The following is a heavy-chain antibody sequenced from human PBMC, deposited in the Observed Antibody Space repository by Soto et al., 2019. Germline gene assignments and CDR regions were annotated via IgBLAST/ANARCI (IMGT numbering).Heavy chain of an antibody. CDR1: GFTFSNYG. CDR3: ARGFKIADPVGAYNYYTLDV. J-gene: IGHJ6*02. D-gene: IGHD4-17*01. CDR2: IWHDGSNQ. Sequence: QVQLVESGGGVVQTGRSLTLSCAASGFTFSNYGMHWVRQAPGKGLEWVAVIWHDGSNQYYADSVQGRFTVSRDNSDNTLYLQLNSMRAEDTAVYYCARGFKIADPVGAYNYYTLDVWGRGTTVTVSS. V-gene: IGHV3-33*01.